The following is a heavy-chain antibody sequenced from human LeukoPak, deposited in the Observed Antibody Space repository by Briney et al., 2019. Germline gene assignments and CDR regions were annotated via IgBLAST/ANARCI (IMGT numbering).Heavy chain of an antibody. V-gene: IGHV4-31*03. J-gene: IGHJ4*02. CDR1: GGSISSGDYY. D-gene: IGHD4-17*01. CDR2: IYYSGST. CDR3: ARASPDDYGDYESY. Sequence: SETLSLTCTVSGGSISSGDYYWSWIRQHPGKGLEWIGYIYYSGSTHYNPSLKSRLTISVDTSKNQFSLKLTCVTAADTAVYYCARASPDDYGDYESYWGQGTLVTVSS.